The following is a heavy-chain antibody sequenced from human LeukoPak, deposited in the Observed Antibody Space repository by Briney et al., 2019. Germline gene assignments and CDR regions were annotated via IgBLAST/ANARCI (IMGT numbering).Heavy chain of an antibody. CDR3: ARDNGYNYGYFYHYYMDV. CDR1: GFTFSVFW. Sequence: PGGSLRLSCAASGFTFSVFWMSWVRQAPGKGLERVANRKQDGSGKYYGESVKGASTISRDNSKQSLYLQMNSLRAEDTAVYYCARDNGYNYGYFYHYYMDVWGKGTTVTVSS. J-gene: IGHJ6*03. CDR2: RKQDGSGK. D-gene: IGHD5-18*01. V-gene: IGHV3-7*01.